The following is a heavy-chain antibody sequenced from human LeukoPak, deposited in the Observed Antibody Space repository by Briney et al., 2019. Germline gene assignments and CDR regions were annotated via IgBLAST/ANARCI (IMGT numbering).Heavy chain of an antibody. CDR3: ARSDSSGYDNY. CDR1: GYTFTSYA. Sequence: ASVKVSCKASGYTFTSYAMHWVRQAPGQRLEWMGWINAGNGNTKYSQEFQGRVTITRDTSASTAYMELRSLRSDDTAVYYCARSDSSGYDNYWGQGTLVTVSS. J-gene: IGHJ4*02. D-gene: IGHD3-22*01. CDR2: INAGNGNT. V-gene: IGHV1-3*01.